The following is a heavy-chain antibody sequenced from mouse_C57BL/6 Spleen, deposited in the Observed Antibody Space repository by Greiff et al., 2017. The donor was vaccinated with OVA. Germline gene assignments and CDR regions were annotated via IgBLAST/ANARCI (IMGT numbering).Heavy chain of an antibody. D-gene: IGHD1-1*01. CDR3: ARAAVVATEGYFDV. CDR2: IDPEDGET. J-gene: IGHJ1*03. Sequence: EVQVVESGAELVKPGASVKLSCTASGFNIKDYYMHWVKQRTEQGLEWIGRIDPEDGETKSAPKFQGKATITADTSSNTAYLQLSSLTSEDTAVYYCARAAVVATEGYFDVWGTGTTVTVSS. V-gene: IGHV14-2*01. CDR1: GFNIKDYY.